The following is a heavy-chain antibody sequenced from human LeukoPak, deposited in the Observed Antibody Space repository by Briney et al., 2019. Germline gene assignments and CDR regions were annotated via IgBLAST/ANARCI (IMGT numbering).Heavy chain of an antibody. D-gene: IGHD2-2*01. V-gene: IGHV4-4*07. J-gene: IGHJ2*01. Sequence: AETLSLTCTVSGGSISSYDWSWIGQPAGKGLEWIGRIYSGGRTNYTPSLKSRVTMSVDPSKNQFSLKLSSVTAADTAVYYCARGQYHLLYWYFDLWGRGTLVTVSS. CDR3: ARGQYHLLYWYFDL. CDR1: GGSISSYD. CDR2: IYSGGRT.